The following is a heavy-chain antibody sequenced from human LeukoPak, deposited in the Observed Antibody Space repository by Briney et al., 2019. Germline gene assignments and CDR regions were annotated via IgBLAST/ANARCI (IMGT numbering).Heavy chain of an antibody. CDR2: FEPEDGET. D-gene: IGHD3-10*01. CDR3: TTLPWFNY. Sequence: ASVKVSCKASGGTFSSYAISWVRQAPGKGLEWMGGFEPEDGETIYAQKFQGRVTMTDDTSTDTAYMELSSLRSEDTAVYYCTTLPWFNYWGQGSLVTVSS. V-gene: IGHV1-24*01. J-gene: IGHJ4*02. CDR1: GGTFSSYA.